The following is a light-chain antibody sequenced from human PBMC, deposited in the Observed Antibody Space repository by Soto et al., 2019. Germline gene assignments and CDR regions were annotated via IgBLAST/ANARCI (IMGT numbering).Light chain of an antibody. V-gene: IGKV3-15*01. CDR2: DAS. Sequence: EIVMTQSPATPSLSPGERATLSCRASQSVSTYLAWYQQKPGQAPRLLIYDASTRATNIPARFSGSGSGTEFTLTISSLQSEDFAVYYCQQYNGGRWTFGQGTKV. CDR3: QQYNGGRWT. CDR1: QSVSTY. J-gene: IGKJ1*01.